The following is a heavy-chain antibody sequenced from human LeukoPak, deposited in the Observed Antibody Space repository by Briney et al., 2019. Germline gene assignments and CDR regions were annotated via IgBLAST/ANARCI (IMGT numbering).Heavy chain of an antibody. J-gene: IGHJ6*03. CDR2: IYYSGST. V-gene: IGHV4-59*08. Sequence: SETLSLTCTVSGGSISSYYWSWIRQPPGKGLEWIGYIYYSGSTYYNPSLKGRVTISVDTSKNQFSLKLSSVTAADTAVYYCARAGGDSYYYYYMDVWGKGTTVTVSS. CDR1: GGSISSYY. CDR3: ARAGGDSYYYYYMDV. D-gene: IGHD4-17*01.